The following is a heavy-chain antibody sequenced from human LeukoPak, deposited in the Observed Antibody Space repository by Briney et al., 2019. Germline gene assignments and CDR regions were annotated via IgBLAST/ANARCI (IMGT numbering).Heavy chain of an antibody. D-gene: IGHD1-26*01. CDR2: ISSTSIYI. CDR3: ARHLPVLYSGSFYGFDY. J-gene: IGHJ4*02. CDR1: GFTLSSYS. Sequence: KPGGSLRLSRAASGFTLSSYSMNSVRQAPGKGLEWVSSISSTSIYIFYADLVKGRFTISRDNAENSLYLQMDSLRAEDTAVYYCARHLPVLYSGSFYGFDYWGQGTLVTVSS. V-gene: IGHV3-21*01.